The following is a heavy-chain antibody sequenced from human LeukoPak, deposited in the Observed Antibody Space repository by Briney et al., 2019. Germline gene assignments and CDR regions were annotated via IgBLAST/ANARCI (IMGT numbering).Heavy chain of an antibody. CDR3: AKSAYYDASGYYREYYFDY. J-gene: IGHJ4*02. CDR1: GFTFSDHA. V-gene: IGHV3-23*01. D-gene: IGHD3-22*01. CDR2: ISGSGGST. Sequence: GGSLRLSCAASGFTFSDHAMSWVRQAPGKGLEWVSSISGSGGSTHYADSVKGRFTISRDKTKNTLYLQMNSLRAEDTAVYYCAKSAYYDASGYYREYYFDYWGQGTLVTVSS.